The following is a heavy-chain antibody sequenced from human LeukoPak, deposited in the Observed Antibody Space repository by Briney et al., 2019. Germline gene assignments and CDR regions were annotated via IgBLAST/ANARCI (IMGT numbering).Heavy chain of an antibody. J-gene: IGHJ4*02. CDR3: AKDFHPTYYHGSGYFDY. D-gene: IGHD3-10*01. Sequence: GGSLRLSCAASGFTFSNYAMNWVRQAPGKGLEWVSVISGSGGSTSYADSVKGRFTISRDNSKNTLYLQMNSLRAEDTAVYYCAKDFHPTYYHGSGYFDYWGRGTLVTVSS. CDR1: GFTFSNYA. CDR2: ISGSGGST. V-gene: IGHV3-23*01.